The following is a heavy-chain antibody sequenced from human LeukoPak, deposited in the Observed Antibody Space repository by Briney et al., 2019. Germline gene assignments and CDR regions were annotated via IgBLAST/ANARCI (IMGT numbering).Heavy chain of an antibody. CDR2: ISSSSSYI. J-gene: IGHJ6*04. V-gene: IGHV3-21*01. CDR1: GFTFSSYS. Sequence: GGSLRLYCAASGFTFSSYSMNWVRQAPGKGLEWVSSISSSSSYIYYADSVKGRFTISRDNAKNSLYLQMNSLRAEDTAVYYCARDLGGYSGYDSYYFYYGMDVWGKGTTVTVSS. D-gene: IGHD5-12*01. CDR3: ARDLGGYSGYDSYYFYYGMDV.